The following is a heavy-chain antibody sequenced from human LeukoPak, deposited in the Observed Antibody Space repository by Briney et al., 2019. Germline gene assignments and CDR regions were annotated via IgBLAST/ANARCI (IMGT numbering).Heavy chain of an antibody. V-gene: IGHV1-2*06. D-gene: IGHD6-19*01. Sequence: ASVKVSCKASGYTFTGYYMHWVRQAPGQGLEWMGRINPNSGGTNYAQKFLGRVTMTRDTSISTAYMELSRLRSDDTAVYYCARSLYPSVADTYYYYYYMDVWGKGTTVTVSS. J-gene: IGHJ6*03. CDR2: INPNSGGT. CDR3: ARSLYPSVADTYYYYYYMDV. CDR1: GYTFTGYY.